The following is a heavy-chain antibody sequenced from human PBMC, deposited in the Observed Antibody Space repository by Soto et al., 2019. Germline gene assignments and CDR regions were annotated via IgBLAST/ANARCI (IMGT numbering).Heavy chain of an antibody. J-gene: IGHJ4*02. V-gene: IGHV3-23*01. D-gene: IGHD3-22*01. CDR2: ISGSGRNT. Sequence: EVQLLVCGGGLVQPGGSLRLSCAASGFTFRNYAMSWVRQAPGKGLEWVIGISGSGRNTYYADSVRGRFTISRDNSKNTVHLQVNSLRAEDTAEYYCAKRSGSSGNSGAFDFWGQGSLVTVSS. CDR3: AKRSGSSGNSGAFDF. CDR1: GFTFRNYA.